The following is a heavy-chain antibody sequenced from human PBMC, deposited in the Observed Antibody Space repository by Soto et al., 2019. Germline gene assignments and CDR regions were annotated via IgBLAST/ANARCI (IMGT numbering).Heavy chain of an antibody. D-gene: IGHD3-10*01. J-gene: IGHJ5*02. CDR2: INHSGST. Sequence: SETLSLTCAVYGGSFSGYYWSWIRQPPGKGLEWIGEINHSGSTNYNPSLKSRVTISVDTSKNQFSLKLSSVTAADTAVYYCARGDHYGSGSYTPWGQGTLVTVSS. CDR3: ARGDHYGSGSYTP. CDR1: GGSFSGYY. V-gene: IGHV4-34*01.